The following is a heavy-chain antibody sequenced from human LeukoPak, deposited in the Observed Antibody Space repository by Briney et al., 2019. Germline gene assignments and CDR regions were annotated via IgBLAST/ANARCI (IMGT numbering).Heavy chain of an antibody. CDR1: GGSISSYY. CDR2: IYYSGST. J-gene: IGHJ4*02. D-gene: IGHD6-13*01. V-gene: IGHV4-59*01. CDR3: ARGRVAKLDY. Sequence: PSETLSLTCTVSGGSISSYYWSWIRQPPGKGREWIGYIYYSGSTNYNPSLKSRVTISVDTSKNQFSLKLSSVTAADTAVYYCARGRVAKLDYWGQGTLVTVSS.